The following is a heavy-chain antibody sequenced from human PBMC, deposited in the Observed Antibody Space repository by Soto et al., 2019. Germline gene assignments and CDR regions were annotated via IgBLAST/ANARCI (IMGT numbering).Heavy chain of an antibody. D-gene: IGHD2-15*01. CDR3: AREYGGNPFDY. J-gene: IGHJ4*02. CDR2: IKQDGSEK. Sequence: EVQLVESGGGLVQPGGSLRLSCAASGFTFSSYWMSWVRQAPGKGLEWVANIKQDGSEKYYVDSVKGRFTISRDNAKNSLYLQMNGLRAEDTAVYYCAREYGGNPFDYWGQGTLVTVSS. CDR1: GFTFSSYW. V-gene: IGHV3-7*03.